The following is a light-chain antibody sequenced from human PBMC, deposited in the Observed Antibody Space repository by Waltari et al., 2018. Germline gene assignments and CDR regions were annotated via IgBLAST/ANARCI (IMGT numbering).Light chain of an antibody. Sequence: ETVLTQSPATLSLSPGESATLSCRASQSVRNFLAWYQQKPGQAPRLLIYDTSNRATGIPARFSGSGSVTDFTLTISSLEPEDFAIYYCQQRFSWPPITFGQGTRLEIK. CDR3: QQRFSWPPIT. V-gene: IGKV3-11*01. CDR1: QSVRNF. J-gene: IGKJ5*01. CDR2: DTS.